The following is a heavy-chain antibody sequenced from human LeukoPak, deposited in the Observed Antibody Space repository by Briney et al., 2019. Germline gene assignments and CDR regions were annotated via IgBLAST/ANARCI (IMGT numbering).Heavy chain of an antibody. CDR3: AKGSYYYDSSGYYY. D-gene: IGHD3-22*01. Sequence: GGSLRLSCAASGFTFSSYWMHWVRQAPGKGLVWVSRINTDGSSTSYADSVKGRFTISRDNSKNTLYLQMNSLRAEDTAVYYCAKGSYYYDSSGYYYWGQGTLVTVPS. CDR1: GFTFSSYW. V-gene: IGHV3-74*01. J-gene: IGHJ4*02. CDR2: INTDGSST.